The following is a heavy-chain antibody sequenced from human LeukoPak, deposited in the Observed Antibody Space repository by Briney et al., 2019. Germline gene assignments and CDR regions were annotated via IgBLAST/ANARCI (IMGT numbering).Heavy chain of an antibody. D-gene: IGHD4-23*01. J-gene: IGHJ4*02. CDR3: ARVRPGGSIDY. V-gene: IGHV4-39*07. CDR2: IYYSGST. Sequence: SETLSLTCTVSGGSISSSSYYWGWIRQPPGKGLEWIGSIYYSGSTYYNPSLKSRVTISVDTSKNQSSLKLSSVTAADTAVYYCARVRPGGSIDYWGQGTLVTVSS. CDR1: GGSISSSSYY.